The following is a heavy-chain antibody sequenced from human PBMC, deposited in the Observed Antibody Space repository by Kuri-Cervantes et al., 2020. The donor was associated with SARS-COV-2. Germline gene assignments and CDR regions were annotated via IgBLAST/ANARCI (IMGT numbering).Heavy chain of an antibody. D-gene: IGHD1-1*01. CDR3: ARGGQDEVLAFDY. CDR1: GFTFGDYA. J-gene: IGHJ4*02. V-gene: IGHV3-21*01. Sequence: GGSLRLSCTASGFTFGDYAMSWVRQAPGKGLEWVSSISSGGSYIYYADSVKGRFTISRDNARNSLYLQMNSLRAEDTAVYYCARGGQDEVLAFDYWGQGTLVTVSS. CDR2: ISSGGSYI.